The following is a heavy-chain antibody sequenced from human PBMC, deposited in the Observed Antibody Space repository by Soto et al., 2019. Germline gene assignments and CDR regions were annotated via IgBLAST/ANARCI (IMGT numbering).Heavy chain of an antibody. V-gene: IGHV3-33*01. CDR2: IWYDGSNK. Sequence: QPGGSLRLSCAASGFTFSSYGMHWVRQAPGKGLEWVAVIWYDGSNKYYADSVKGRFTISRDNSKNTLYLQMNSLRAEDTAVYYCARALYDSSGYYYAHWGQGTLVTVSS. CDR1: GFTFSSYG. CDR3: ARALYDSSGYYYAH. J-gene: IGHJ4*02. D-gene: IGHD3-22*01.